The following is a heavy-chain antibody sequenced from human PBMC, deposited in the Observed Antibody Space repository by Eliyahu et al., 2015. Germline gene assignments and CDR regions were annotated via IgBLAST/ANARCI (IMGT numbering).Heavy chain of an antibody. D-gene: IGHD3-10*01. J-gene: IGHJ4*02. CDR2: ISGSGGST. V-gene: IGHV3-23*01. CDR1: GFTFSSYA. Sequence: EVQLLESGGGLVQPGGSLRLSCAASGFTFSSYAMXWVRQAPGKGLGWVSAISGSGGSTYYADSVKGRFTISRDNSKNTLYLQMNSLRAEDTAVYYCAKGGGSGSYFDYWGQGTLVTVSS. CDR3: AKGGGSGSYFDY.